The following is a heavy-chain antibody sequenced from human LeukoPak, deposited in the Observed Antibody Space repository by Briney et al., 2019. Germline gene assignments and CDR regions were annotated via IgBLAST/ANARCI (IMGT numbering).Heavy chain of an antibody. D-gene: IGHD2-2*01. Sequence: GASVKVSCKASGYTFTSYDINWVRQATGQGLEWMGWMNSKSGGTNYAQKFQGRVTMTRDASISTAYMELSRLRSDDTAVYYCARNFYCTTTSCSPSWFDPWGQGTLVTVSS. CDR3: ARNFYCTTTSCSPSWFDP. CDR2: MNSKSGGT. V-gene: IGHV1-2*02. CDR1: GYTFTSYD. J-gene: IGHJ5*02.